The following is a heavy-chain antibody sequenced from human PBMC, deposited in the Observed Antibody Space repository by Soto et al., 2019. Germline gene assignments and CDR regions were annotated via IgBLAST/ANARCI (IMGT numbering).Heavy chain of an antibody. D-gene: IGHD4-17*01. Sequence: ASVKVSCKASGYTFTSYGISWVRQAPGQGLEWMGWISAYNGNTNYAQKLQGRVTMTTDTSTSTAYMELRSLRSDDTAVYYCAREAYYDYGDYYFDYWGQGTLVTVSS. J-gene: IGHJ4*02. V-gene: IGHV1-18*01. CDR3: AREAYYDYGDYYFDY. CDR1: GYTFTSYG. CDR2: ISAYNGNT.